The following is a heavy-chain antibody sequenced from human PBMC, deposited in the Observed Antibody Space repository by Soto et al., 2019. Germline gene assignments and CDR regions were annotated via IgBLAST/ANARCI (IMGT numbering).Heavy chain of an antibody. V-gene: IGHV3-23*01. Sequence: GGSLRLSCAASGFTFSSYAMSWVRQAPGKGLEWVSAISGSGGSTYYADSVKGRFTISRDNSKNTLYLQMNSLRAEDTAVDYCSKGPTVTTDAFDIWGQGTMVTVSS. CDR1: GFTFSSYA. CDR3: SKGPTVTTDAFDI. CDR2: ISGSGGST. D-gene: IGHD4-17*01. J-gene: IGHJ3*02.